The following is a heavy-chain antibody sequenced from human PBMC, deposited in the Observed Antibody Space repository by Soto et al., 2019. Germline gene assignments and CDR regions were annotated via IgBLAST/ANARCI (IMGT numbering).Heavy chain of an antibody. CDR3: ARAPIDFWSGRHDY. Sequence: ASAKVSCKASCYTFTSYGIIWVRQAPGQGLEWMGWISAYNGNTNYAQKLQGRVTMTTDTSTSTAYMELRSLRSDDTAVYYCARAPIDFWSGRHDYWAQGTLVTVSS. D-gene: IGHD3-3*01. CDR1: CYTFTSYG. J-gene: IGHJ4*02. V-gene: IGHV1-18*01. CDR2: ISAYNGNT.